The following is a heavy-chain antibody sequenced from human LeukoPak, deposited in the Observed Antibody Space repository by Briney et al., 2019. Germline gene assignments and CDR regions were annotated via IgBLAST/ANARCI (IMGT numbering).Heavy chain of an antibody. CDR3: ARIGYNHYFDY. CDR2: INPNSGGT. J-gene: IGHJ4*02. V-gene: IGHV1-2*02. D-gene: IGHD5-24*01. CDR1: GYTFTDYY. Sequence: ASVKVSCKASGYTFTDYYLHWVRQAPGQGLEWMGWINPNSGGTNSAQTFQGRATMTRDTSITTAYLDLSRLRSDDTAVYYCARIGYNHYFDYWGQGTLVTVSS.